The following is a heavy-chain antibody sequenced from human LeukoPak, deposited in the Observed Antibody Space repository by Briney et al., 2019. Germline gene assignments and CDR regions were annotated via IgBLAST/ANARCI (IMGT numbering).Heavy chain of an antibody. CDR3: AKSPSTARVFYYYYMDV. D-gene: IGHD5-18*01. Sequence: GSLRLSCAASGFTFSSYAMSWVRQAPGKGLEWVSAISSSGGSTYYADSVKGRFTISRDNSKNTLYLQMNSLRAEDTAVYYCAKSPSTARVFYYYYMDVWGKGTTVTVSS. J-gene: IGHJ6*03. CDR2: ISSSGGST. CDR1: GFTFSSYA. V-gene: IGHV3-23*01.